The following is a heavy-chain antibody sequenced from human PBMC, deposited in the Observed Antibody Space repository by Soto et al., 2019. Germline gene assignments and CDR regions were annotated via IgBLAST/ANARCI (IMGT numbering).Heavy chain of an antibody. CDR2: VSHSGGT. CDR1: GGFVSSGSYY. V-gene: IGHV4-34*01. Sequence: QVQLQQWGAGLLKPSETLSLTCAVYGGFVSSGSYYWSWIRQPPGKGREWIGEVSHSGGTHFNPSLKSRVTISVDTSKNQYSLKMSSVTAADTALYYCSRVERGTATTVVDAFDIWGPGTMVTVFS. D-gene: IGHD1-1*01. CDR3: SRVERGTATTVVDAFDI. J-gene: IGHJ3*02.